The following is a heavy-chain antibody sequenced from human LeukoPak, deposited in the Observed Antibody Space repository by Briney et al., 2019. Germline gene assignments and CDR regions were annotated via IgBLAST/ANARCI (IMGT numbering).Heavy chain of an antibody. CDR3: ARGGGYCSGGSCYSGALYFDY. V-gene: IGHV4-39*01. CDR2: IYYSGST. CDR1: GGSISSSSYS. Sequence: SETLSLTCTVSGGSISSSSYSWGWIRQPPGKGLEWVGSIYYSGSTYYNPSLKSRVTISVDTSKNQFSLKLSSVTAADTAVYYCARGGGYCSGGSCYSGALYFDYWGQGTLVTVSS. J-gene: IGHJ4*02. D-gene: IGHD2-15*01.